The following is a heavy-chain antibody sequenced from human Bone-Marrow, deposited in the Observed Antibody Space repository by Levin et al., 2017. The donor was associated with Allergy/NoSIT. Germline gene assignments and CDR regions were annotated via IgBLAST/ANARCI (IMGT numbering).Heavy chain of an antibody. J-gene: IGHJ4*02. CDR3: ARGGDAVVVPAARSYYFDY. CDR1: GGSFSGYY. D-gene: IGHD2-2*01. Sequence: SETLSLTCAVYGGSFSGYYWSWIRQPPGKGLEWIGEINHSGSTNYNPSLKSRVTISVDTSKNQFSLKLSSVTAADTAVYYCARGGDAVVVPAARSYYFDYWGQGTLVTVSS. V-gene: IGHV4-34*01. CDR2: INHSGST.